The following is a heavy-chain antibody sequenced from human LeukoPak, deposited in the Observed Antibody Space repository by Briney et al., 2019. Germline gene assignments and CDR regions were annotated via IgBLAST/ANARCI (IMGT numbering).Heavy chain of an antibody. J-gene: IGHJ5*02. CDR2: INAGNGNT. V-gene: IGHV1-3*01. CDR1: GYTFTSYA. Sequence: ASVKVSCKASGYTFTSYAMHWVRQAPGQRLEWMGWINAGNGNTKYSQKFQGRVTMTEDTSTDTAYMELSSLRSEDTAVYYCARERRWGYYYEPWGQGTLVTVSS. D-gene: IGHD3-22*01. CDR3: ARERRWGYYYEP.